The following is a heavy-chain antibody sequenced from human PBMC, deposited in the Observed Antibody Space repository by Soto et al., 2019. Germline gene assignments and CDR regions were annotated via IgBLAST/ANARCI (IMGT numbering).Heavy chain of an antibody. CDR1: GGSISSGGYS. CDR2: IYHSGST. D-gene: IGHD2-2*01. CDR3: ARVTCSSTSCHNWFDP. V-gene: IGHV4-30-2*01. Sequence: ASETLSLTCGVSGGSISSGGYSWSWIRQPPGKGLEWIGYIYHSGSTYYNPSLKSRVTISVDRSKNQFFLKLSPVTAADTAVYYCARVTCSSTSCHNWFDPWGQGTLVTVSS. J-gene: IGHJ5*02.